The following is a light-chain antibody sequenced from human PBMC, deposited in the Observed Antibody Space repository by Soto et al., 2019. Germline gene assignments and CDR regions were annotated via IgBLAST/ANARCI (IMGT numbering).Light chain of an antibody. CDR1: SYDVGSYNR. CDR2: EVI. J-gene: IGLJ2*01. CDR3: NSYTSSNTVV. V-gene: IGLV2-18*02. Sequence: QSVLTQPPSVSGSPGQSVTISCTGTSYDVGSYNRVSWYQQPPGTAPKLMIYEVIYRPSGVPDRFSGSKSGNTASLTISGLQAEDEADYYWNSYTSSNTVVFGGGTKLTVL.